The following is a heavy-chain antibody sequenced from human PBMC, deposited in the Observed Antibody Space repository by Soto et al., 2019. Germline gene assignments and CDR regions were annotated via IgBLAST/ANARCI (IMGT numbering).Heavy chain of an antibody. Sequence: QVQLVQSGAEVKKPGSSVKVSCKASGGTFSSYAISWVRQAPGPGLEWMGGIIPIFCTANYAQKFQGRVTITADESTSTAYMELSSLRSEDTAVYYCARSICYGSGSLYSDYWGQGTLVTVSS. CDR1: GGTFSSYA. CDR2: IIPIFCTA. J-gene: IGHJ4*02. CDR3: ARSICYGSGSLYSDY. D-gene: IGHD3-10*01. V-gene: IGHV1-69*01.